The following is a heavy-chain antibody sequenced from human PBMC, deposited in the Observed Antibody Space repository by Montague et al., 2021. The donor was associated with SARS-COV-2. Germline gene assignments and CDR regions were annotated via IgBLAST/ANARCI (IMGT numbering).Heavy chain of an antibody. V-gene: IGHV3-48*03. CDR2: ISSRGNRV. CDR1: GFNFNDFE. Sequence: SLRLSCAASGFNFNDFEMNWVRQAPGKGPEWVSYISSRGNRVDYVDSVKGRFTISRDNAKNSLYLQMNNLRAEDTAIYYCARATTFLPSAGFYSDYWGQGTLVTVSS. CDR3: ARATTFLPSAGFYSDY. D-gene: IGHD6-13*01. J-gene: IGHJ4*02.